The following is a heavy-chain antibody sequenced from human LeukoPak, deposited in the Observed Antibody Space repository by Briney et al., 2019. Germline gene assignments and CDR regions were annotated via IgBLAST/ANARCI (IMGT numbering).Heavy chain of an antibody. V-gene: IGHV3-15*01. CDR3: TTESVWGSYHYNRYFDY. D-gene: IGHD3-16*02. Sequence: GGSLRLSCAVSGFTISNAWMSWVRQAPGKGLEWVGHIKSKTDGGTTDYAAPVKGRFTISRDDSKNTLYLQMNSLKTEDTAVYYCTTESVWGSYHYNRYFDYWGQGTLVTVSS. CDR2: IKSKTDGGTT. J-gene: IGHJ4*02. CDR1: GFTISNAW.